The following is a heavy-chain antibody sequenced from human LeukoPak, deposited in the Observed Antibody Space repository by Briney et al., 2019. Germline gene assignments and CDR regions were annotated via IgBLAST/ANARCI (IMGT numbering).Heavy chain of an antibody. Sequence: NPGGSLRLSCAASGFTFSSYSMNWVRQAPGKGLEWVSSISSSSSYIYYADSVKGRFTISRDNSKDTLYLQMNSLRVEDTAVYYCAKDARITMIGVVGGARPYYFDYWGQGTLVTVSS. D-gene: IGHD3-22*01. CDR3: AKDARITMIGVVGGARPYYFDY. V-gene: IGHV3-21*04. CDR1: GFTFSSYS. J-gene: IGHJ4*02. CDR2: ISSSSSYI.